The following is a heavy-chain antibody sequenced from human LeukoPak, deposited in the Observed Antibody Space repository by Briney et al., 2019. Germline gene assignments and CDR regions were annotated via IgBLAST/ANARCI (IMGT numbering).Heavy chain of an antibody. Sequence: SCKASGGTFSSYAMSWVRQAPGKGLEWVSTISNSGGSNKYYADSVKGRFTISRDNSKNTLNLQMNSLRAEDTAVYYCAKTGQFDYWGQGTLVTVSS. J-gene: IGHJ4*02. D-gene: IGHD3-10*01. V-gene: IGHV3-23*01. CDR2: ISNSGGSNK. CDR1: GGTFSSYA. CDR3: AKTGQFDY.